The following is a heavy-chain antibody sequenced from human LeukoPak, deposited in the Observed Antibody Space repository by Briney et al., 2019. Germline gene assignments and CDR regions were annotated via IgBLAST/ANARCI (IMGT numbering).Heavy chain of an antibody. CDR2: ISAYNGNT. CDR1: GYTLSNFG. D-gene: IGHD3-10*01. Sequence: GASVKVSCKASGYTLSNFGISWVRQAPGQGLEWMGWISAYNGNTNYAQKLQGRVTMTTDTSTSTAYMELRSLRSDDTAVYYCARPYMVRGVIIPLGYWGQGTLVTVSS. CDR3: ARPYMVRGVIIPLGY. J-gene: IGHJ4*02. V-gene: IGHV1-18*01.